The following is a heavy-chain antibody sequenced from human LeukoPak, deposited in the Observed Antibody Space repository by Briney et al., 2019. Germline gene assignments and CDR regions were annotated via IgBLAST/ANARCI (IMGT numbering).Heavy chain of an antibody. D-gene: IGHD3-10*01. V-gene: IGHV3-30*02. CDR2: TPYDGNSE. CDR3: ARDGSPGY. CDR1: GFTFSSYW. Sequence: GGSLRLSCAASGFTFSSYWMSWVRQAPGKGLEWVAFTPYDGNSEYYADSVKGRFTVSRDNSKNTLYLQMSSLSAEDTAVYFCARDGSPGYWGQGTLVTVSS. J-gene: IGHJ4*02.